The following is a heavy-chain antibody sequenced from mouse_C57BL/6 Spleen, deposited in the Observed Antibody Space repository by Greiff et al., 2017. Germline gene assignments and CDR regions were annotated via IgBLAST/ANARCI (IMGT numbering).Heavy chain of an antibody. Sequence: QVQLQQSGAELVRPGASVTLSCKASGYTFTDYEMHWVKQTPVHGLEWIGAIDPETGGTAYNQKFKGKAILTADKSSSTAYMELRSLTSEDSAVYYCTRGRGSRGSFDYWGQGTTLTVSS. CDR1: GYTFTDYE. CDR3: TRGRGSRGSFDY. J-gene: IGHJ2*01. CDR2: IDPETGGT. V-gene: IGHV1-15*01.